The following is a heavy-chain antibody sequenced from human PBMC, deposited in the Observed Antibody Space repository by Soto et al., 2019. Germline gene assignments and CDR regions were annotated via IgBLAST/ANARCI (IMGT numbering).Heavy chain of an antibody. Sequence: QVQLVQSGAEVKKPGASVKVSCKASGYTFTSYGISWVRQAPGQGLEWMGRISAYNGNTNYAQKLQGRVTMTTDTSTSTAYMGPRSLRSDATAVYYCARDRGYNWNYGGFDPWGQGTLVTVSS. D-gene: IGHD1-7*01. CDR3: ARDRGYNWNYGGFDP. V-gene: IGHV1-18*01. CDR1: GYTFTSYG. J-gene: IGHJ5*02. CDR2: ISAYNGNT.